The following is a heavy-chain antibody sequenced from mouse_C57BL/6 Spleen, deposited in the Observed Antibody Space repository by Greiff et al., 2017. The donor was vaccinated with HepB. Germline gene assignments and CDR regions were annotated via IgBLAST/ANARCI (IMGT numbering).Heavy chain of an antibody. J-gene: IGHJ2*01. Sequence: EVQLQQSGPGLVKPSQSLSLTCSVTGYSITSGYYWNWIRQFPGNKLEWMGYISYDGSNNYNPSLKNRISITRDTSKNQFFLKLNSVTTEDTATYYCARISLIYYYGSSLDYWGQGTTLTVSS. CDR2: ISYDGSN. D-gene: IGHD1-1*01. CDR3: ARISLIYYYGSSLDY. CDR1: GYSITSGYY. V-gene: IGHV3-6*01.